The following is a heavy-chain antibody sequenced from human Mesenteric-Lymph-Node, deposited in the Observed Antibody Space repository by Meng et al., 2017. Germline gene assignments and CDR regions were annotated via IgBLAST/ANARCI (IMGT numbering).Heavy chain of an antibody. D-gene: IGHD6-19*01. CDR2: INPNSGGT. Sequence: ASVKVSCKASGYTFTGYYMHWVRQAPGQGLEWMGWINPNSGGTNYAQKFQGRVTMTRDTSISTAYMELSRLRSDDTAVYYCARGPVAVALPYYFDYWGQGTLVTVSS. CDR3: ARGPVAVALPYYFDY. V-gene: IGHV1-2*02. J-gene: IGHJ4*02. CDR1: GYTFTGYY.